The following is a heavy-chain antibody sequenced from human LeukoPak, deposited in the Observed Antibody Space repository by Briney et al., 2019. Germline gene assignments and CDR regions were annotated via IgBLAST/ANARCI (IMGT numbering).Heavy chain of an antibody. J-gene: IGHJ6*02. Sequence: PGGSLRLSCVASRFTLRGYTMNWVRQAPGKGLEWISYISSSSSIIYYSDSVKGRFTISRDNAKNSLFLQMNSLRDEDTGVYYCAISGYYDTSYSYYYHALDVWGQGATVTVSS. V-gene: IGHV3-48*02. CDR2: ISSSSSII. CDR3: AISGYYDTSYSYYYHALDV. D-gene: IGHD3-22*01. CDR1: RFTLRGYT.